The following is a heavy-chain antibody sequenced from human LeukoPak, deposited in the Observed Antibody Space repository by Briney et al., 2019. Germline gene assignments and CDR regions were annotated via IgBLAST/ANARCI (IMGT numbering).Heavy chain of an antibody. D-gene: IGHD4-23*01. J-gene: IGHJ4*02. Sequence: GGSLRLSCVASGFTFSDYGIHWVRRAPGRGLEWVAFIRFDGSNKYYADSVESRFTISTHNSKNTVYLQMNSLTPEDTAFYYCAKVNSFWFDYWGQGTLVTVSS. CDR1: GFTFSDYG. CDR3: AKVNSFWFDY. V-gene: IGHV3-30*02. CDR2: IRFDGSNK.